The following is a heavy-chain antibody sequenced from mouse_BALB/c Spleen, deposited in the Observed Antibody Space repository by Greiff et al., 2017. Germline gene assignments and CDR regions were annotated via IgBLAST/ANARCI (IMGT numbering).Heavy chain of an antibody. D-gene: IGHD1-2*01. V-gene: IGHV1S56*01. Sequence: QVQLKQSGPELVKPGASVKMSCKASGYTFTSYYIHWVKQRPGQGLEWIGWIYPGDGSTKYNEKFKGKTTLTADKSSSTAYMLLSSLTSEDSAIYFCARGFTTALPLDYWGQGTTLTVSS. CDR3: ARGFTTALPLDY. J-gene: IGHJ2*01. CDR2: IYPGDGST. CDR1: GYTFTSYY.